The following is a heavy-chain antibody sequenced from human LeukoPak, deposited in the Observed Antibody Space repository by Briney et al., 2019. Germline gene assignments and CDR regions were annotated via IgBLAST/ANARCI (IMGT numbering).Heavy chain of an antibody. V-gene: IGHV4-4*02. Sequence: PSETLSLTCTVSGGSISNTNWWSWVRQPPGQGLEWIGEISLTGLTHYNPSLESRVTVSLDKSKNQPSLNLTSVTAADTAVYYCSRENGAFSPFGYWGQGTLVTVLS. CDR2: ISLTGLT. CDR1: GGSISNTNW. D-gene: IGHD2-8*01. J-gene: IGHJ4*02. CDR3: SRENGAFSPFGY.